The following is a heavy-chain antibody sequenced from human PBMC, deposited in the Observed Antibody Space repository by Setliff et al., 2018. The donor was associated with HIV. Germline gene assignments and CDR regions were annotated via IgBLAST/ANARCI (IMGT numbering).Heavy chain of an antibody. Sequence: LSLTCTVSGASISSHYWSWIRQPPGKGLEWIGYIYYSGSTNYNPSLKSRVTISVDTSKNQFSLKLSSVTAADTAVYYCARGDQSSSWYIYWGQGTLVTVSS. CDR1: GASISSHY. CDR2: IYYSGST. CDR3: ARGDQSSSWYIY. V-gene: IGHV4-59*11. J-gene: IGHJ4*02. D-gene: IGHD6-13*01.